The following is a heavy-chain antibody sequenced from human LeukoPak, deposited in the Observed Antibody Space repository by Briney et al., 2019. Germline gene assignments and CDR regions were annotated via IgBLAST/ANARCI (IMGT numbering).Heavy chain of an antibody. CDR1: GYSISSGYY. J-gene: IGHJ4*02. CDR2: IYHSGST. Sequence: SETLSLTCTVSGYSISSGYYWGWIRQPPGKGLEWIGSIYHSGSTYYNPSLKSRVTISVDTSKNQFSLKLSSVTAADTAVYYCASGGIYYGAAFDFWGQGTLVTVSS. V-gene: IGHV4-38-2*02. D-gene: IGHD1-26*01. CDR3: ASGGIYYGAAFDF.